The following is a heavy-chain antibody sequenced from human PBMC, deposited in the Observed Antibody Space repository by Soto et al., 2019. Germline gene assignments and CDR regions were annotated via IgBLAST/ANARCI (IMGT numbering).Heavy chain of an antibody. J-gene: IGHJ4*02. CDR3: ASGISEFDY. CDR2: ISSSSSTI. CDR1: GFTFSSFY. Sequence: EVQLLESGGGLVQPGGSLRLSCAASGFTFSSFYMNWVRQAPGKGLEWVSYISSSSSTIYYADSVKGRFTISRDNAKNSMYLQMSTLRAEDTAVSYCASGISEFDYSGQGTLVPASS. D-gene: IGHD2-15*01. V-gene: IGHV3-48*01.